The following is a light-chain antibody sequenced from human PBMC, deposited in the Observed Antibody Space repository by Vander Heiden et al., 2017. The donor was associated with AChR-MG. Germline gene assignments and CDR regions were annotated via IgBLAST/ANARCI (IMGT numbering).Light chain of an antibody. J-gene: IGKJ1*01. Sequence: EIVLTQSPGTLSLSPGERATLSCRASQSVSSSTLAWYQQNPGQAPRLLIYGASSRATGIPDRFSGSGSGTDFTLTISRLEPEDFAVYYCQHYGSSPRTFGQGTKVEIK. V-gene: IGKV3-20*01. CDR2: GAS. CDR3: QHYGSSPRT. CDR1: QSVSSST.